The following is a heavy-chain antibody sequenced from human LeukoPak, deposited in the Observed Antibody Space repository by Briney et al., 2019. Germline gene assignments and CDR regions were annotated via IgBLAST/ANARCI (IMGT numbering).Heavy chain of an antibody. CDR1: RGSLSSSSSY. Sequence: SETLSLTCTVSRGSLSSSSSYWGWIRQPPGKGLGLTGSIYYSGSTYYSPSLKSRVTISVDTSKNQFSLKLSSVTAADTAVYYCASRSNFRYYYYYGMDVWGQGTTVTVSS. V-gene: IGHV4-39*01. CDR3: ASRSNFRYYYYYGMDV. CDR2: IYYSGST. J-gene: IGHJ6*02. D-gene: IGHD1-7*01.